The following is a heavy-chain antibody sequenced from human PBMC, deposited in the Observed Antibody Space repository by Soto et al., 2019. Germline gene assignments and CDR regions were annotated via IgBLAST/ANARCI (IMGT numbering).Heavy chain of an antibody. V-gene: IGHV3-23*01. D-gene: IGHD3-3*01. CDR1: GFTFSSYA. J-gene: IGHJ4*02. CDR2: ISGSGGST. Sequence: EVQLLESGGGLVQPGGSLRLSCAASGFTFSSYAMSWVRQAPGKGLEWVSAISGSGGSTYYADSVKGRFTISRDNSKNTLYLQMNSLRAEDTAVYYCAKSMGYDFWSGYSGRNYFDYWGQGTLVTVSS. CDR3: AKSMGYDFWSGYSGRNYFDY.